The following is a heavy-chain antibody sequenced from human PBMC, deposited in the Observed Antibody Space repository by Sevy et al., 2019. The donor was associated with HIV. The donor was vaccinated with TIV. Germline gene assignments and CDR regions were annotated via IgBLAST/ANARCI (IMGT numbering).Heavy chain of an antibody. D-gene: IGHD3-3*01. V-gene: IGHV3-15*01. CDR3: TTDTGISDYDFWSGRDDTFDN. CDR2: IKRKTDGGTT. J-gene: IGHJ3*02. CDR1: GFTFSNAW. Sequence: GSLRLSCAASGFTFSNAWMSWVRQAPGKGLEWVGRIKRKTDGGTTVYAAPVKGRFTISTDESKNTLYLQMNSLKTEDTAVYYCTTDTGISDYDFWSGRDDTFDNWGQGTMVTVSS.